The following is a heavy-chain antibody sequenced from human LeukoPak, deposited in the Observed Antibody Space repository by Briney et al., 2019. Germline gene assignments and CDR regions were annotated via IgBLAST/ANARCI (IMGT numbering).Heavy chain of an antibody. D-gene: IGHD6-19*01. CDR2: ISLYNPKT. CDR1: AYSFTSYW. V-gene: IGHV1-18*04. Sequence: GESLKISCKGSAYSFTSYWIGWVRQAPGRGLDWMGWISLYNPKTNYAQKFQGRVTMTTDTSTSTAYMELRSLRSDDTAVYYCARLGVAGDPSSAEYFQHWGQGTLLTVSS. CDR3: ARLGVAGDPSSAEYFQH. J-gene: IGHJ1*01.